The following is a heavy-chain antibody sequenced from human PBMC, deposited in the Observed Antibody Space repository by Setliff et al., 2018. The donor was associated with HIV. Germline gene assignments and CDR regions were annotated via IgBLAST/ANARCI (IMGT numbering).Heavy chain of an antibody. V-gene: IGHV3-74*01. CDR2: INSDGSST. D-gene: IGHD3-22*01. J-gene: IGHJ6*03. CDR3: AREADSTKYYYMDV. CDR1: GFTFSRYW. Sequence: GGSLRLSCAASGFTFSRYWMHWVRQAPGKGLVWVSRINSDGSSTSYADSVKGRFTIPRDNAKNTLYLQMNSLRAEDTAVYYCAREADSTKYYYMDVWGKGTTVTVSS.